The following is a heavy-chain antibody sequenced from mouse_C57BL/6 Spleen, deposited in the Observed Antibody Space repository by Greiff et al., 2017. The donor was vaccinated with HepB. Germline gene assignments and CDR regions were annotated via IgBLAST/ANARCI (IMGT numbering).Heavy chain of an antibody. CDR3: ARTVVRYFDV. V-gene: IGHV1-54*01. CDR1: GYAFTNYL. J-gene: IGHJ1*03. CDR2: INPGSGGT. Sequence: VQLQQSGAELVRPGTSVKVSCKASGYAFTNYLIEWVKQRPGQGLEWIGVINPGSGGTNYNEKFKGKATLTADKSSSTAYMQLSSLTSEDSAVYFCARTVVRYFDVWGTGTTVTVSS. D-gene: IGHD1-1*01.